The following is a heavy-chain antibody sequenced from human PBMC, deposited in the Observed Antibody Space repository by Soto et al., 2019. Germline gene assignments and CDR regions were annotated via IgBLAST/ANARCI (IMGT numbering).Heavy chain of an antibody. D-gene: IGHD4-17*01. V-gene: IGHV1-69*13. J-gene: IGHJ6*02. CDR1: GGTFSSYA. Sequence: SVKVSCKASGGTFSSYAISWVRQAPGQGLEWMGGIIPIFGTANYAQKFQGRVTITADESTSTVYMELSTLRPDDTAVYYCAREGLVLVPTTVNSDYYYYAMDVWGQGTTVTVSS. CDR3: AREGLVLVPTTVNSDYYYYAMDV. CDR2: IIPIFGTA.